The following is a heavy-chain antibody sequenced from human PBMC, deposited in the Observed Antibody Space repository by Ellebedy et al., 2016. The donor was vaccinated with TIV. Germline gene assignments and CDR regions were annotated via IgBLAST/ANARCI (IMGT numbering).Heavy chain of an antibody. V-gene: IGHV4-34*01. Sequence: MPSETLSLTCAVYGGSFRGYSWSWIRQPPGTGLEWIGEINHSGSTSYNPSLKSRVTISVDTSKNQFSLKLSSVTAADTAVYYCARVVVPAAMLLYYYYAMDVWGQGTTVTVSS. J-gene: IGHJ6*02. CDR2: INHSGST. D-gene: IGHD2-2*01. CDR3: ARVVVPAAMLLYYYYAMDV. CDR1: GGSFRGYS.